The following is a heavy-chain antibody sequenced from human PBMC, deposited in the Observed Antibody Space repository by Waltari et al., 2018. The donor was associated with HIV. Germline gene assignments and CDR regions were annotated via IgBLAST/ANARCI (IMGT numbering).Heavy chain of an antibody. Sequence: QVPLQQWGAGLWQPSATMSLTCAVYGGSFSASYCSWLRQPPGKGLEWIGEINHSGSTNYNPSLKSRVTISVDTSKNQFSLKLSSVTAADTAVYYCARAARRIGMFDPWGQGTLVTVSS. CDR1: GGSFSASY. CDR2: INHSGST. V-gene: IGHV4-34*01. D-gene: IGHD2-21*01. CDR3: ARAARRIGMFDP. J-gene: IGHJ5*02.